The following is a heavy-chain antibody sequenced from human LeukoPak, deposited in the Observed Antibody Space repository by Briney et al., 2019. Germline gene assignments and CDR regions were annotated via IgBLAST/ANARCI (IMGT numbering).Heavy chain of an antibody. J-gene: IGHJ4*02. CDR1: GGSISNTNW. CDR3: SRENGAFSPFGY. V-gene: IGHV4-4*02. CDR2: ISLTGLT. D-gene: IGHD2-8*01. Sequence: LETLSLTCGVSGGSISNTNWWSWVRQPPGQGLEWIGEISLTGLTHYNPSLESRVTVSLDKSKNQLSLNLASVTAADTAVYYCSRENGAFSPFGYWGQGTLVTVLS.